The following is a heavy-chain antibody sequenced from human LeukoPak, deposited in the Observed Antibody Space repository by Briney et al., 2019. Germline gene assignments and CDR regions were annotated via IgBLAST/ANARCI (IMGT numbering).Heavy chain of an antibody. D-gene: IGHD3-22*01. CDR2: INPSGGST. CDR3: ARGGDSSGYYFHFDY. V-gene: IGHV1-46*01. J-gene: IGHJ4*02. Sequence: ASVKVSCKASGYTFTSYYMHWVRQAPGQGLEWMGIINPSGGSTSYAQKFQGRVTMTRDMSTSTVYVELSSLRSEDTAVYYCARGGDSSGYYFHFDYWGQGTLVTVSS. CDR1: GYTFTSYY.